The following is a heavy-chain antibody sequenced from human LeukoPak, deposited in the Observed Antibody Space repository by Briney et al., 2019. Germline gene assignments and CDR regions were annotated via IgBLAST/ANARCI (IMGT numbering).Heavy chain of an antibody. CDR1: GFTFSSYS. CDR2: ISSGSSYI. V-gene: IGHV3-21*01. CDR3: SSGSFYDAFDI. D-gene: IGHD3-22*01. J-gene: IGHJ3*02. Sequence: PGGSLRLSCAASGFTFSSYSMNWVRQAPGKGLEWVSAISSGSSYIYYADSVKGRFTISRDNANNSLYLQMNSLRAEDTAVYYGSSGSFYDAFDIWGQGTMVTVSS.